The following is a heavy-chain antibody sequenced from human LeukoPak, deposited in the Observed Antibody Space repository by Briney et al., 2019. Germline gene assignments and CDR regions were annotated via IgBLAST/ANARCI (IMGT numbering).Heavy chain of an antibody. Sequence: GGSLRLSCAASGFAFRNYYMDWIRQAPGKGLEWVAYISNSGTIIYYADSVKGRFTISRDNAKNSLYLQMNSLRAEDTALYYCARDLAMAGRDLDYWGQGTLVTVSS. CDR2: ISNSGTII. J-gene: IGHJ4*02. V-gene: IGHV3-11*01. D-gene: IGHD6-19*01. CDR3: ARDLAMAGRDLDY. CDR1: GFAFRNYY.